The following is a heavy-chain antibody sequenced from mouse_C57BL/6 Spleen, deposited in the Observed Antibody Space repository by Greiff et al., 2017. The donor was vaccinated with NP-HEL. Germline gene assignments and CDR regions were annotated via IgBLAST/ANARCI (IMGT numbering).Heavy chain of an antibody. D-gene: IGHD2-10*02. J-gene: IGHJ1*03. CDR1: GYTFTSYW. CDR2: IHPNSGST. V-gene: IGHV1-64*01. CDR3: ASYGNYWYFDV. Sequence: VQLQQSGAELVKPGASVKLSCKASGYTFTSYWMHWVKQRPGQGLEWIGMIHPNSGSTNYNEKFKSKATLTVDKSSSTAYMQLSSLTSEDSAVYYCASYGNYWYFDVWGTGTTVTVSS.